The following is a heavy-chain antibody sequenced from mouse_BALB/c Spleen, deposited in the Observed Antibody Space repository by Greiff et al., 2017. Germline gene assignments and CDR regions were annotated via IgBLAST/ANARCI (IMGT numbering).Heavy chain of an antibody. J-gene: IGHJ2*01. V-gene: IGHV1-69*02. Sequence: QVQLQQPGAELVKPGASVKLSCKASGYTFTSYWMHWVKQRPGQGLEWIGEINPSDSYTNYNQKFKGKATLTVDKSSSTAYMQLSSLTSEDSAVYYCARRAGYALRYFDYWGQGTTLTVSS. D-gene: IGHD2-2*01. CDR3: ARRAGYALRYFDY. CDR2: INPSDSYT. CDR1: GYTFTSYW.